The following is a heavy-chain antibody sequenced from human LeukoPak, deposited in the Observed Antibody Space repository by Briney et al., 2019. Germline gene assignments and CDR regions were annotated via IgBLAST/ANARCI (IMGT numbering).Heavy chain of an antibody. CDR2: ISDSGSFI. CDR1: GFTFSSYS. J-gene: IGHJ6*03. V-gene: IGHV3-21*06. CDR3: ARGSDATYYYYMDV. D-gene: IGHD5-24*01. Sequence: GGSLRLSCAASGFTFSSYSMNWVRQAPGKGLEWVSSISDSGSFIYYADSMKGRFTISRDNAKNSLYLQMNSLRAEDTAVYYCARGSDATYYYYMDVWGRGTTVTVSS.